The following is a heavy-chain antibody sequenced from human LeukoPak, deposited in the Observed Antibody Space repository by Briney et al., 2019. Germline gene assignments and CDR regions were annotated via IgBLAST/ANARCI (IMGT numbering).Heavy chain of an antibody. V-gene: IGHV3-21*01. CDR3: TREAAAGIDY. CDR2: ISSSSSYI. J-gene: IGHJ4*02. D-gene: IGHD6-13*01. Sequence: GGSLRLSCAASGFTFSSCGFNWVRQAPGKGLEWVSSISSSSSYIYYADSVKGRFTISRDNAKNSLYLQMNSLRAEDTAVYFCTREAAAGIDYWGQGTLVTVSS. CDR1: GFTFSSCG.